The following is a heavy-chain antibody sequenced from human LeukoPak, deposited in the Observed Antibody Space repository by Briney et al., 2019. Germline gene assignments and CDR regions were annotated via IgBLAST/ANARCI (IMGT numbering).Heavy chain of an antibody. Sequence: SETLSLTCAVSGGSISSNNWWSWVRQPPGKGLEWIGEINHSGSTNYNPSLKSRVTISVDTSKSQFSLKLSSVTAADTAVYYCAAETTAGNAWGQGTLVAVSS. CDR3: AAETTAGNA. CDR2: INHSGST. CDR1: GGSISSNNW. D-gene: IGHD6-13*01. J-gene: IGHJ5*02. V-gene: IGHV4-4*02.